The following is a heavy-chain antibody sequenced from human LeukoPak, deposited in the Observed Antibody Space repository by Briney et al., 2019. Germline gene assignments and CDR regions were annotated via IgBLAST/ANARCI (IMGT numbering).Heavy chain of an antibody. CDR1: GGSISTCY. J-gene: IGHJ4*02. Sequence: PSETLSLTCTVSGGSISTCYWSWIRQPPGKGLEWLGYIFYTGSTNYNPSLKSRVTMSIDTSKNQFSLKLSSVTAADTAVYYCTRTYSSSSIDYWGQGALVTVSS. CDR3: TRTYSSSSIDY. D-gene: IGHD6-6*01. CDR2: IFYTGST. V-gene: IGHV4-59*13.